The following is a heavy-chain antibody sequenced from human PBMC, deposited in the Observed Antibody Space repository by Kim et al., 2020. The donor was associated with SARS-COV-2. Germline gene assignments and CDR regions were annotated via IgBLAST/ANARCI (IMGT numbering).Heavy chain of an antibody. Sequence: ASVKVSCKVSGYTLTELSMHWVRQAPGKGLEWMGGFDPEDGETIYAQKFQGRVTMTEDTSTDTAYMELSSLRSEDTAVYYCATGGYYDSSGSYYGMDVWGQGTTVTVSS. CDR2: FDPEDGET. CDR1: GYTLTELS. CDR3: ATGGYYDSSGSYYGMDV. D-gene: IGHD3-22*01. V-gene: IGHV1-24*01. J-gene: IGHJ6*02.